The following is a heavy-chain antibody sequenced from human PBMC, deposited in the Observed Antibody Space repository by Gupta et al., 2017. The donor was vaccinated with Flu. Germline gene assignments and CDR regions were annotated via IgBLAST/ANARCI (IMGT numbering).Heavy chain of an antibody. CDR1: GLTFSDYA. J-gene: IGHJ4*02. CDR3: ATDRSGTPALDS. V-gene: IGHV3-23*01. D-gene: IGHD6-13*01. CDR2: VGAGGDRT. Sequence: EVQLLESGGGVVQPGESLRLSCVVSGLTFSDYAMNWVRQAPGKGLEWLSTVGAGGDRTYYADSVMGRFTIYRDNAKNTIYLHMKSLPGDDTAVYYWATDRSGTPALDSWGQGALVTVSA.